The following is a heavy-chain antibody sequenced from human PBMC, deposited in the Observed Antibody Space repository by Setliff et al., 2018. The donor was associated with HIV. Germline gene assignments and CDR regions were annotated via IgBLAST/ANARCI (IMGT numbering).Heavy chain of an antibody. Sequence: GGSLRLSCAASGFILSTYSMNWVRQAPGKGLEWVAYVRFDGNDKYYRDSVKGRFTISRDNHKKTLSLQMNSLRGDDTAVYFCAKAIDRTGLHFDYWGQGTLVTVSS. J-gene: IGHJ4*02. V-gene: IGHV3-30*02. CDR2: VRFDGNDK. CDR3: AKAIDRTGLHFDY. D-gene: IGHD1-1*01. CDR1: GFILSTYS.